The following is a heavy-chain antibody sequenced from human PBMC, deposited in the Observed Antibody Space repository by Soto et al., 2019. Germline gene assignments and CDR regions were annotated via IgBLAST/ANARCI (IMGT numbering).Heavy chain of an antibody. Sequence: QVQLVQSGAEVKKPGASVKVSCKASGYTFTSYGISWVRQAPGQGLEWMGWISAYNGNTNYAQKLQGRVTMTTDTSTRTAYIELRSLRSDDTAVYYCALDTKGIAVCPWWFDPWGQGTLVTVSS. V-gene: IGHV1-18*01. CDR1: GYTFTSYG. D-gene: IGHD6-19*01. CDR2: ISAYNGNT. J-gene: IGHJ5*02. CDR3: ALDTKGIAVCPWWFDP.